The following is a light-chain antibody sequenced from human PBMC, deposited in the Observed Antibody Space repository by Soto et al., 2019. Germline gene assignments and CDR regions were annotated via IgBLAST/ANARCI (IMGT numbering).Light chain of an antibody. CDR2: GAS. CDR3: QQYDSWPPSYT. Sequence: EIVMTQSPATLSVSLGDRATLSCMASQSVSTYLAWYQQKPGQAPSLLIYGASTRATGIPARFSGSGSETDFTLTISSLQSEDFAVYYCQQYDSWPPSYTFGQGTKLEIK. CDR1: QSVSTY. J-gene: IGKJ2*01. V-gene: IGKV3-15*01.